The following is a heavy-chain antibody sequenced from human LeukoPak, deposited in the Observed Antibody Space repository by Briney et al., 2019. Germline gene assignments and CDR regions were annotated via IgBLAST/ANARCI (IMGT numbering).Heavy chain of an antibody. Sequence: PSETLSLTCAVSGGSISSSNWWSWVRQPRGKGLEWIGEIYHSGSTNYNPSLKSRVTISVDKSKNQFSLKLSSVTAADTAVYYCAKGSGYDFWSGGDAFDIWGQGTMVTVSS. J-gene: IGHJ3*02. CDR1: GGSISSSNW. CDR2: IYHSGST. CDR3: AKGSGYDFWSGGDAFDI. V-gene: IGHV4-4*02. D-gene: IGHD3-3*01.